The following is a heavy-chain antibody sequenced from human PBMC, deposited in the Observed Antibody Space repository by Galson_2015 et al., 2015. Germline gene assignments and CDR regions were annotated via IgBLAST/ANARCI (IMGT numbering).Heavy chain of an antibody. J-gene: IGHJ4*02. V-gene: IGHV3-48*03. CDR2: ISSSGSTI. CDR3: ARGFRRLGAAGTSYFDY. D-gene: IGHD6-13*01. CDR1: AFTFSSYD. Sequence: SLRLSCAASAFTFSSYDMNWVRQAPGKGLEWVSYISSSGSTIYYADSVKGRYTISRVNAKNSLYLQMNSLRAEDTAVYYCARGFRRLGAAGTSYFDYWGQGTLVTVSS.